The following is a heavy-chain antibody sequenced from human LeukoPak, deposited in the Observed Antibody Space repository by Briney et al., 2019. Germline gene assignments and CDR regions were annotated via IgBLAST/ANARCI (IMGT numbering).Heavy chain of an antibody. CDR3: ARTEGTVAYDS. CDR2: INSDGSGT. D-gene: IGHD4-23*01. Sequence: GGSLRLSCAASGFTFSNYWMHWVRQAPGKGPVWVSRINSDGSGTTYADSVRGRFTISRDNAKNTLYLQVNSLRAEDTAVYYCARTEGTVAYDSWGQGTLVTFSS. CDR1: GFTFSNYW. J-gene: IGHJ4*02. V-gene: IGHV3-74*01.